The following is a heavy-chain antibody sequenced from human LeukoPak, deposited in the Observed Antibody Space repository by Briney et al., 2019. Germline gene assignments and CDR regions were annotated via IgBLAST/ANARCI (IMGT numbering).Heavy chain of an antibody. CDR3: ARASVWFGELQY. CDR1: GGSISSYY. Sequence: SETLSLTCTVSGGSISSYYWSWIRQPPGKGLEWIGYIYYSGSTNYNPSPKSRVTISVDTSKNQFSLKLSSVTAADTAVYYCARASVWFGELQYWGQGTLVTVSS. D-gene: IGHD3-10*01. V-gene: IGHV4-59*08. J-gene: IGHJ4*02. CDR2: IYYSGST.